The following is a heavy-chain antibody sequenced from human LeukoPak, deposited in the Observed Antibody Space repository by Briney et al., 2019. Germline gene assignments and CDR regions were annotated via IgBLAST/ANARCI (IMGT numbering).Heavy chain of an antibody. J-gene: IGHJ4*02. CDR2: IIPIFGTA. D-gene: IGHD2-15*01. CDR1: GGTFSSYA. V-gene: IGHV1-69*13. Sequence: ASVKVSCKASGGTFSSYAISWVRQAPGQGLEWMGGIIPIFGTANYAQKFQGRVTITADESTSTAYMELSSLRSEDTAVYHCARALKGYCSGGSCSYYLDYWGQGTLVTVSS. CDR3: ARALKGYCSGGSCSYYLDY.